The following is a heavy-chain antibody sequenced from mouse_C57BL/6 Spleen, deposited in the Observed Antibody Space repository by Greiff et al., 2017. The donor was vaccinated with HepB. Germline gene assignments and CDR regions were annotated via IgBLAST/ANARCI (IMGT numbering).Heavy chain of an antibody. CDR2: IDPNSGGT. CDR1: GYTFTSYW. J-gene: IGHJ4*01. Sequence: QVQLKQPGAELVKPGASVKLSCKASGYTFTSYWMHWVKQRPGRGLEWIGRIDPNSGGTKYNEKFKSKATLTVDKPSSTAYMQLSSLTSEDSAVYYCARSGDPIYYGNYCYAMDYWGQGTSVTVSS. D-gene: IGHD2-1*01. V-gene: IGHV1-72*01. CDR3: ARSGDPIYYGNYCYAMDY.